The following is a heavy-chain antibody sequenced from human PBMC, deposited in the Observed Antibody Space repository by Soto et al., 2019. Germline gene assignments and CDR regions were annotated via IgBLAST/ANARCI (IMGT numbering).Heavy chain of an antibody. V-gene: IGHV1-46*01. CDR1: GYTFTSYY. D-gene: IGHD3-22*01. CDR3: EGGDSNLEGEYYYVMDV. CDR2: INPSGGST. J-gene: IGHJ6*02. Sequence: ASVKVSCKASGYTFTSYYMHWVRQAPGQGLEWMGIINPSGGSTSYAQKFQGRVTMTRDTSTSTVYMELSSLRSEDTAVYYCEGGDSNLEGEYYYVMDVWAQGTTVTVSS.